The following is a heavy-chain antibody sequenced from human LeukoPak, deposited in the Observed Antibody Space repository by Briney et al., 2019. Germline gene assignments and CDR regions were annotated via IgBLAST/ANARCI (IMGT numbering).Heavy chain of an antibody. Sequence: SETLSLTCTVSGGSISSGYYWGWIRQPPGKGLEWIGSIHYSGSTYYNPSLKSRVTISEDTSKNQFSLKLSSVTAADTAVYYCAREVRSAWASFDPWGQGTLVTVSS. CDR2: IHYSGST. V-gene: IGHV4-38-2*02. J-gene: IGHJ5*02. CDR1: GGSISSGYY. D-gene: IGHD1-26*01. CDR3: AREVRSAWASFDP.